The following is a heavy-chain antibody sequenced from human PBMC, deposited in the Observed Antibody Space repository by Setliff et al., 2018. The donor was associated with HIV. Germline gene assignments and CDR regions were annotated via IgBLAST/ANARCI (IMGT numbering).Heavy chain of an antibody. CDR1: GYTFTSYD. CDR2: MNPNSGNT. D-gene: IGHD3-10*01. Sequence: ASVKVSCKASGYTFTSYDINWVRQATGQGLEWMGWMNPNSGNTGYAQKFQGRVTMTRTTSISTAYMELSSLRSEDTAVYYCARGADDGSGSYYDSRYWGQGTLVTVSS. V-gene: IGHV1-8*01. CDR3: ARGADDGSGSYYDSRY. J-gene: IGHJ4*02.